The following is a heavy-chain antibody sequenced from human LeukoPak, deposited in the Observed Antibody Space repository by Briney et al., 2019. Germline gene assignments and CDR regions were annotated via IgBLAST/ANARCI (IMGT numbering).Heavy chain of an antibody. Sequence: GGSLRLSCAASGFTFSSYSMNWVRQAPGKGLEWVSSISSSSSYIYYADSVKGRFTISRDNAKNSLYLQMNSLRAEDTAVYYCARCNTRNYLFDYWGQGTLVTVSS. CDR2: ISSSSSYI. CDR3: ARCNTRNYLFDY. CDR1: GFTFSSYS. V-gene: IGHV3-21*01. D-gene: IGHD1-7*01. J-gene: IGHJ4*02.